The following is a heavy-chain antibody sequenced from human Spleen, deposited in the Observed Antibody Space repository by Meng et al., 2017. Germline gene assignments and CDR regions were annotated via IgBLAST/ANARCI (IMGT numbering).Heavy chain of an antibody. Sequence: ETLSLTCVVSGGSFSDYYWSRIRQPPGKGLEWIGYIYYSGTTNYNPSLKSRVAISVDTSKNQFSLKLTSVTAADTAVYYCARVDSSGWRPIDYWGQGTLVTVSS. V-gene: IGHV4-59*01. D-gene: IGHD6-19*01. CDR3: ARVDSSGWRPIDY. J-gene: IGHJ4*02. CDR1: GGSFSDYY. CDR2: IYYSGTT.